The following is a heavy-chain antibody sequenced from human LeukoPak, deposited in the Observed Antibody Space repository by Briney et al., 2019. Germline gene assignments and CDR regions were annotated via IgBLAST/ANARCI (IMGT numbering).Heavy chain of an antibody. Sequence: PSETLSLTCAVSGYSISSTNWWGWIRQPPGKGLEWIGYIYYSGNSNYNPSLKSRVTMSVDTSKNQFSLKLSSVTAADTAVYYCTRGSIAYYYMDVWGKGTTVTISS. J-gene: IGHJ6*03. CDR2: IYYSGNS. V-gene: IGHV4-28*01. CDR1: GYSISSTNW. D-gene: IGHD3-22*01. CDR3: TRGSIAYYYMDV.